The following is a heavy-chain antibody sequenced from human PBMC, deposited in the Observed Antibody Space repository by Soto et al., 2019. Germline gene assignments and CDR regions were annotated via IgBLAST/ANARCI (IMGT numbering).Heavy chain of an antibody. D-gene: IGHD2-2*02. CDR1: GFTFRSYS. CDR3: LRGGRGYTRDDVLDA. V-gene: IGHV3-21*06. CDR2: ISSTSSVI. J-gene: IGHJ3*01. Sequence: EVQLVESGGGLVKPGGSLRLSCVDSGFTFRSYSMNWVRQAPGKGLEWVASISSTSSVIWYADSLKGRFTISRDNAKNSLFLQMDSLRADGTAVYYCLRGGRGYTRDDVLDAWGHGTMVTVSS.